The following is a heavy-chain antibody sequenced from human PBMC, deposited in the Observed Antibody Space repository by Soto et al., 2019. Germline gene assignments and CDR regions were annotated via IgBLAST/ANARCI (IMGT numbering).Heavy chain of an antibody. Sequence: QVQLQESGPGLVKPSQTLSLTCTVSGGSISSGDYYWSWIRQPPGKGLEWIGYIYYSGSTYYNPSLQSRVTISVDTSKNPFSLKLRSVTAADTAVYYCARAQGSGFLVSWGQGTLVTVSS. CDR1: GGSISSGDYY. J-gene: IGHJ4*02. V-gene: IGHV4-30-4*01. CDR2: IYYSGST. CDR3: ARAQGSGFLVS. D-gene: IGHD3-10*01.